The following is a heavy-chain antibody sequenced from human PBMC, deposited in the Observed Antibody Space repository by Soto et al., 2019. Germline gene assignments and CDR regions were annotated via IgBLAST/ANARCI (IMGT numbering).Heavy chain of an antibody. V-gene: IGHV4-61*01. Sequence: SETLSLTCTVSGGSVSSGSYYWSWIRQPPGKGLGWIGYIYYSGSTNYNPSLKSRVTISVDTSKNQCSLKLSSVTAADTAVYYCARLYYYDSSGYPNFDYWGQGTLVTVSS. CDR2: IYYSGST. CDR3: ARLYYYDSSGYPNFDY. D-gene: IGHD3-22*01. CDR1: GGSVSSGSYY. J-gene: IGHJ4*02.